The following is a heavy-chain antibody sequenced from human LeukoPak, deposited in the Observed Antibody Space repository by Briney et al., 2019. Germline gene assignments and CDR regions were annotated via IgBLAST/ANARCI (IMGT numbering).Heavy chain of an antibody. CDR3: ARMSSSGYFL. J-gene: IGHJ4*02. CDR2: MKQDGSEE. CDR1: GFTFSNYW. D-gene: IGHD3-22*01. Sequence: PGGSLRLSCAASGFTFSNYWVSWVRQAPGRGLEWVANMKQDGSEEFFVDSTRGRFTISRDNAKRSLYLQMNSLRAEDTAVYYCARMSSSGYFLWGQGALVTVAS. V-gene: IGHV3-7*01.